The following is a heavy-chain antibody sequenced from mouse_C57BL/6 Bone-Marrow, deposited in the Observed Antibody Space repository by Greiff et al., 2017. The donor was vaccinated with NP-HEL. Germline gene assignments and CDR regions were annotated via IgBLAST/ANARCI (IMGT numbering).Heavy chain of an antibody. V-gene: IGHV1-64*01. CDR2: IHPNSGST. CDR1: GYTFTSYW. CDR3: ARLADVTSLVAKDYFDY. Sequence: QVQLQQPGAELVKPGASVKLSCKASGYTFTSYWMHWVKQRPGQGLEWIGMIHPNSGSTNYNEKFKSKATLTVDKSSSTAYMQLSSLTSEDSAIYYSARLADVTSLVAKDYFDYGGQGTTLTVSA. D-gene: IGHD1-1*01. J-gene: IGHJ2*01.